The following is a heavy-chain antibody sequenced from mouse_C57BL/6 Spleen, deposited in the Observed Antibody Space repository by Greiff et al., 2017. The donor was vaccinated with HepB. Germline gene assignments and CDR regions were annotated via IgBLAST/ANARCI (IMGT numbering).Heavy chain of an antibody. J-gene: IGHJ3*01. CDR1: GYTFTSYW. D-gene: IGHD4-1*01. CDR3: ARWLTGAFAY. V-gene: IGHV1-69*02. Sequence: QVQLQQPGAELVKPGASVKMSCKASGYTFTSYWITWVKQRPGQGLEWIGEIDPSDSYTNYNQKFKGKATLTVDTSSSTAYMQLSSLTSEDSAVYYCARWLTGAFAYWGQGTLVTVSA. CDR2: IDPSDSYT.